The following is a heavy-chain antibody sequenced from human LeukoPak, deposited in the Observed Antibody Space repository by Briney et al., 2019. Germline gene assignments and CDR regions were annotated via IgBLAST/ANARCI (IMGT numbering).Heavy chain of an antibody. CDR2: IRSTAYGATT. V-gene: IGHV3-49*04. CDR3: TRGVNQLLYFEY. CDR1: GFIFGDYA. D-gene: IGHD2-2*01. Sequence: PGGSLRLSCTASGFIFGDYAMSWVRQAPEKGLEWVAFIRSTAYGATTEYAASVKDRFTISRDDSKRIAYLQMNSLKTDDTAVYYCTRGVNQLLYFEYWGQGALVTVSS. J-gene: IGHJ4*02.